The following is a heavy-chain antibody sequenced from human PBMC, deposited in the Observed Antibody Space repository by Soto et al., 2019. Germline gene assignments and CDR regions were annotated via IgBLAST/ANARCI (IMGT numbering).Heavy chain of an antibody. Sequence: ESQALTCAVYGGSFSGYYWRWMREPPGKGLEWIGEINHSGSTNYNPSLKSRVTISVETSKNQFSLKLSSVTAADTAVYYCASFRTDYYYGMDVWGQGTTVTVSS. CDR3: ASFRTDYYYGMDV. V-gene: IGHV4-34*01. J-gene: IGHJ6*02. D-gene: IGHD2-8*02. CDR2: INHSGST. CDR1: GGSFSGYY.